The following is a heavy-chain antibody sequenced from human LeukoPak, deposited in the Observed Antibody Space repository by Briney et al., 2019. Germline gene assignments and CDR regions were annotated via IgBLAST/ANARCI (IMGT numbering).Heavy chain of an antibody. D-gene: IGHD1-1*01. CDR3: ARDASLQMGAFDV. J-gene: IGHJ3*01. CDR1: GFTFSSYSM. Sequence: GSLRLSCAASGFTFSSYSMNWVRQPPGEGLEWIGEIYHSGSTKYNPSLKSRVTISVDKSKNQFSLKVSSVTAADTAVYYCARDASLQMGAFDVWGQGTMVTVSS. V-gene: IGHV4-4*02. CDR2: IYHSGST.